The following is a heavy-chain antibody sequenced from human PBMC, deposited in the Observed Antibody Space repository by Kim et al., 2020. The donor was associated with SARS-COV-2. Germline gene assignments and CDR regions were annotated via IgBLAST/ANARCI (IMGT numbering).Heavy chain of an antibody. V-gene: IGHV4-39*01. CDR1: GGSISSSDYY. J-gene: IGHJ4*02. CDR2: IYYSGST. CDR3: ARASRRYTYGKVDY. D-gene: IGHD5-18*01. Sequence: SETLSLTCTVSGGSISSSDYYWDWIRQPPGKGLEWIGYIYYSGSTYYNPSLKSRVTVSVDTAKNQFSLKLSSVTAADTAVYYCARASRRYTYGKVDYWGQGTLVTVSS.